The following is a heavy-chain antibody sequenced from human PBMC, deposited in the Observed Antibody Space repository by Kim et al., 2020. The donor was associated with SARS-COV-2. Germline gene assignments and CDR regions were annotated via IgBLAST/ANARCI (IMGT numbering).Heavy chain of an antibody. D-gene: IGHD3-10*01. CDR2: IAWNAGTK. Sequence: GGSLRLSCAASGFNLGDYAMHWVRQAPGKGLEWVSGIAWNAGTKNYVDSVQGRFTISRDNVKRYVYLQMDGLRLDDTAFYYCAKASGDWYFDVWGRATLV. CDR1: GFNLGDYA. V-gene: IGHV3-9*01. J-gene: IGHJ2*01. CDR3: AKASGDWYFDV.